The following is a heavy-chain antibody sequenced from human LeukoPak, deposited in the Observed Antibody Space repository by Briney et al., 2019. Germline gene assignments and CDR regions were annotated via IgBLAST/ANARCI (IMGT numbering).Heavy chain of an antibody. D-gene: IGHD5-18*01. CDR2: INPSGGST. CDR3: ARDGPRGYSYGYNAFDI. V-gene: IGHV1-46*01. CDR1: GYTFTSYY. Sequence: ASVKVSCKASGYTFTSYYMHWLRQAPGQGLEGMGRINPSGGSTSYAQKFQGRVTMTRDTSTSTVYMELSTLRSEDTAVYYCARDGPRGYSYGYNAFDIWGQGTMVTVSS. J-gene: IGHJ3*02.